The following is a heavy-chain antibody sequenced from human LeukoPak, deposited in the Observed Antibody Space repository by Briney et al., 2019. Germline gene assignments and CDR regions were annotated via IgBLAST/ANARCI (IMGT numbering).Heavy chain of an antibody. CDR1: GGSISSYY. D-gene: IGHD4-17*01. Sequence: PSETLSLTCTVSGGSISSYYWSWIRQPPGKGLEWIGYIYYSGSTNYNPSLKSRVTISVDTSKNQFSLKLSSVTAADTAVYYCARHKPSDYVDAFDIWGQGTMVTVSS. V-gene: IGHV4-59*08. CDR3: ARHKPSDYVDAFDI. J-gene: IGHJ3*02. CDR2: IYYSGST.